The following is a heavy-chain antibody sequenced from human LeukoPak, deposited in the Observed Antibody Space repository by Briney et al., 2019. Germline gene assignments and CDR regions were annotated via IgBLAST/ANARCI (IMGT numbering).Heavy chain of an antibody. CDR2: IYHSGST. J-gene: IGHJ6*03. D-gene: IGHD2-15*01. CDR1: GGSISSSNW. Sequence: SGTLSLTCAVSGGSISSSNWWSWVRQPPGKGLEWIGEIYHSGSTNYNPSLKSRVTISIDTSKNQFSRKLSSVTAADTAVYYCARDGCGGSCFHYYYYYMDVWGKGTTVTISS. V-gene: IGHV4-4*02. CDR3: ARDGCGGSCFHYYYYYMDV.